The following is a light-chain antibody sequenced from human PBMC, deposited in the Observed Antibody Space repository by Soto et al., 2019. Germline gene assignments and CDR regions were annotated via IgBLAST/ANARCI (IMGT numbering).Light chain of an antibody. Sequence: DIQMTQSPSTLSASVGDRVTITCRASQSISSWLAWYQQKPGKAPKLLIYDASSLEGGVPSRFSGSGSGTEFTLTISSLRPDDFATYYCQQYHTYPYTFVHGTKLEIK. CDR1: QSISSW. CDR3: QQYHTYPYT. V-gene: IGKV1-5*01. CDR2: DAS. J-gene: IGKJ2*01.